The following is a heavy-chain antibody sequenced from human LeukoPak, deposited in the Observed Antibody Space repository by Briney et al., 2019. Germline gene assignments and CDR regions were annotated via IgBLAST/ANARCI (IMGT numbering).Heavy chain of an antibody. Sequence: PSETLSLTCTVSGGSISSNFWSWIRQPAGKGLEWIGRIHTSGSTNYNPSLKSRVTMSVDTSKNQFSLKLSSVTAADTGIYYCARDARGYYSGGPCLSWFDPWGQGTLVTVSS. D-gene: IGHD2-15*01. CDR2: IHTSGST. V-gene: IGHV4-4*07. J-gene: IGHJ5*02. CDR1: GGSISSNF. CDR3: ARDARGYYSGGPCLSWFDP.